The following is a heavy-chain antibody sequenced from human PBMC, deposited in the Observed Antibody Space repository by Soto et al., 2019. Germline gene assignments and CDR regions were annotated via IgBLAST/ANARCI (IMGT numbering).Heavy chain of an antibody. Sequence: GGSLRLSCAASRFTFSSYEMHWVRQAPGKGLEWVSYISSSGSTVYYADSVKGRFTISRDNTRNSLYMQMNSLRDEDTAVYYCATSGYDILTGYYLDAFDIWGQGTMVTVSS. CDR2: ISSSGSTV. CDR3: ATSGYDILTGYYLDAFDI. V-gene: IGHV3-48*03. CDR1: RFTFSSYE. D-gene: IGHD3-9*01. J-gene: IGHJ3*02.